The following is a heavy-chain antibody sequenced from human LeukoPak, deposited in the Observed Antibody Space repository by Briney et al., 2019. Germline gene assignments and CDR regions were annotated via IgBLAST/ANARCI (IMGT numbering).Heavy chain of an antibody. D-gene: IGHD6-19*01. CDR2: ISYEGSIK. J-gene: IGHJ6*02. Sequence: GGSLRLSCAASGFTLSSYGIHWVRQAPGKGLEWVAVISYEGSIKYYADSVKGRSTISRDNSKNTLYLQMNSLRPEDTAVYYCAKEEKAVAATGMDVWGQGTTVTVSS. CDR1: GFTLSSYG. CDR3: AKEEKAVAATGMDV. V-gene: IGHV3-30*18.